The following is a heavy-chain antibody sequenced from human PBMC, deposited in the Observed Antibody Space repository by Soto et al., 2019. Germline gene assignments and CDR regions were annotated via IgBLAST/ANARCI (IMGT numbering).Heavy chain of an antibody. V-gene: IGHV3-30*18. CDR3: AKDTSYDFPLYYYYYGMDV. J-gene: IGHJ6*02. CDR1: GFTFSSYG. Sequence: GGSLRLSCAASGFTFSSYGMHWVRQAPGKGLEWVAVISYDGSNKYYADSVKGRFTISRDNSKNTLYLQMNSLRAEDTAVYYCAKDTSYDFPLYYYYYGMDVWGQGTTVTVPS. CDR2: ISYDGSNK. D-gene: IGHD3-3*01.